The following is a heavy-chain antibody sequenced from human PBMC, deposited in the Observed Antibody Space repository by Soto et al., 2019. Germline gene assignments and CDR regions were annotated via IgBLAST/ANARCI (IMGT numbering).Heavy chain of an antibody. V-gene: IGHV3-30-3*01. J-gene: IGHJ4*02. CDR1: GSTFSSYA. Sequence: GGALRRYCAASGSTFSSYAMNWVRQAPGKGLEWVAVISYDGSNKFYADSVKGRFTISRDNSKNTLYLQMNSLRAEDTAVYYCARDQDCSGGSCYYFDYWGQGTLVTVSS. CDR2: ISYDGSNK. D-gene: IGHD2-15*01. CDR3: ARDQDCSGGSCYYFDY.